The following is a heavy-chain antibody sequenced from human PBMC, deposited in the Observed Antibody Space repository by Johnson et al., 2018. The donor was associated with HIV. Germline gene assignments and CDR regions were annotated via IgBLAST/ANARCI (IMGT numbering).Heavy chain of an antibody. CDR1: GFTFSSYA. CDR2: IYSGGST. D-gene: IGHD5-24*01. V-gene: IGHV3-66*01. J-gene: IGHJ3*02. CDR3: ARDGYNYVAFDI. Sequence: VQLVESGGGLVQPGGSLRLSCAASGFTFSSYAMSWVRQAPGKGLEWVSLIYSGGSTYYADSVKGRFSISRDNSKNTLYLQMNSLRAEDTAVYYCARDGYNYVAFDIWGQGTMVTVSS.